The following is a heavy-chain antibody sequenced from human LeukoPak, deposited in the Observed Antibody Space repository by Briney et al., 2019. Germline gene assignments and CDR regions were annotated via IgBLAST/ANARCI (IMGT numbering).Heavy chain of an antibody. CDR1: EYTFTGYY. J-gene: IGHJ5*02. CDR2: INPSGGST. CDR3: ARDHSITMVRGVLFGDNWFDP. V-gene: IGHV1-46*01. D-gene: IGHD3-10*01. Sequence: ASVKVSCKASEYTFTGYYIHWVRQAPGEGLEWMGIINPSGGSTSYAQKFQGRVTMTRDTSTSTVYMELSSLRSEDTAVYYCARDHSITMVRGVLFGDNWFDPWGQGTLVTVSS.